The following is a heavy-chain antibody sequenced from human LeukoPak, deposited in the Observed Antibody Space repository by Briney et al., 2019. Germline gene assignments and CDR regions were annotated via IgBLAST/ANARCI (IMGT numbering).Heavy chain of an antibody. CDR1: GYSISSGYY. CDR3: ARGTGLTEFDY. Sequence: PSETLSLTCTVSGYSISSGYYWGWIRQPPGKGLEWIGSIYYSGSTYYNPSLKSRVTISVDTSKNQFSLKLSSVTAAGTAVYYCARGTGLTEFDYWGQGTLVTVSS. CDR2: IYYSGST. V-gene: IGHV4-38-2*02. J-gene: IGHJ4*02. D-gene: IGHD1-14*01.